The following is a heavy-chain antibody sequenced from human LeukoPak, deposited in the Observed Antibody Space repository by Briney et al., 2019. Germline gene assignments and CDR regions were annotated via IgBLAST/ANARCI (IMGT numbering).Heavy chain of an antibody. Sequence: SETLSLTCTVSGASISSYYWSWIRQPPGKGLEWIGCIYDSGTTYYNPSLKSRVTISMDTSKNLFSLKLTSVTAADTAVYYCATCRDEFGDYGFTSWGQGTLVTVSS. V-gene: IGHV4-59*01. CDR3: ATCRDEFGDYGFTS. D-gene: IGHD4-17*01. CDR2: IYDSGTT. J-gene: IGHJ5*02. CDR1: GASISSYY.